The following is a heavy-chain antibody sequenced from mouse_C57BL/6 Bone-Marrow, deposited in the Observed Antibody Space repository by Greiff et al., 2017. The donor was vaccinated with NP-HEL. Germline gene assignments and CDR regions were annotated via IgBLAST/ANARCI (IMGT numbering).Heavy chain of an antibody. J-gene: IGHJ3*01. CDR3: ARLDGNFFFAY. CDR2: IHPNSGST. D-gene: IGHD2-1*01. CDR1: GYTFTSYW. V-gene: IGHV1-64*01. Sequence: QVQLQQPGAELVKPGASVKLSCKASGYTFTSYWMHWVKQRPGQGLEWIGMIHPNSGSTNYNEKFKSKATLTVDKSSSTAYMQLSSLTSEDSAVYYCARLDGNFFFAYWGQGTLVTVSA.